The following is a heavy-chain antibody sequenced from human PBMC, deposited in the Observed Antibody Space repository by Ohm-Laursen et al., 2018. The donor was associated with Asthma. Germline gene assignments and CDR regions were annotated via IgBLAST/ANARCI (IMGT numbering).Heavy chain of an antibody. CDR1: GGSVRGGSYY. Sequence: GTLSLTCTVSGGSVRGGSYYWSWIRQPPGKGLEWIGYIYYTGSTNYNPSLKSRVTISVDTSKNQFSLKLTSVTAADTAVYYCARGGPEGVPGSNWFDTWGQGTLVTVSS. CDR3: ARGGPEGVPGSNWFDT. J-gene: IGHJ5*02. CDR2: IYYTGST. D-gene: IGHD3-10*01. V-gene: IGHV4-61*01.